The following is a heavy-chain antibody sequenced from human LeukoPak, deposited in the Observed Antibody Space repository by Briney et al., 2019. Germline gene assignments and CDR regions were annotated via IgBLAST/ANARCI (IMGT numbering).Heavy chain of an antibody. D-gene: IGHD2-2*01. CDR2: IYYSGST. Sequence: SETLSLTCTVSGDSISSSSYYWGWIRQPPGKGLEWIGSIYYSGSTYYNPSLKSRVTISVDTSKNQFSLKLSSVTAADTAVYYCARPRYCSSTSCYSAFDIWGQGTMVTVSS. CDR3: ARPRYCSSTSCYSAFDI. V-gene: IGHV4-39*01. J-gene: IGHJ3*02. CDR1: GDSISSSSYY.